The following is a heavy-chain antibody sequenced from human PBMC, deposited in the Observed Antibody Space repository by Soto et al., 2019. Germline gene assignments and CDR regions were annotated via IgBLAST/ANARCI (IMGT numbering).Heavy chain of an antibody. V-gene: IGHV5-51*01. Sequence: GESLKISCKGSGYSFTSYWIGWVRQMPGKGLEWMGIIYPGDSDTRYSPSFQGQVTISADKSISTAYLQWSSLKASDTAMYYCARQGRAYYYDSRGLFGPDYWGQGTLVTVSS. CDR2: IYPGDSDT. CDR1: GYSFTSYW. J-gene: IGHJ4*02. D-gene: IGHD3-22*01. CDR3: ARQGRAYYYDSRGLFGPDY.